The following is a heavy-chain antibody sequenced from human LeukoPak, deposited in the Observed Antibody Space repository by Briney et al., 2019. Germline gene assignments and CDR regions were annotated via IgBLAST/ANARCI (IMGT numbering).Heavy chain of an antibody. Sequence: ASVKVSCKASGYTFTGYYMHWVRQAPGQGLEWMGCINPNGGGTNYAQKFQGRVTMTRDTSISTAYLQWSSLKASDTAMYYCARLGARSVGIQLWSWIDYWGQGTLVTVSS. J-gene: IGHJ4*02. V-gene: IGHV1-2*02. CDR2: INPNGGGT. CDR3: ARLGARSVGIQLWSWIDY. D-gene: IGHD5-18*01. CDR1: GYTFTGYY.